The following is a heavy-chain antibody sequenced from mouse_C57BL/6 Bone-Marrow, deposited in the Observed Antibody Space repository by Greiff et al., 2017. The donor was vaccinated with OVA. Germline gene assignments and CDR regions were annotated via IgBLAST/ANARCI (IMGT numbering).Heavy chain of an antibody. CDR2: IDPSDSET. Sequence: QVQLQQSGAELVRPGSSVKLSCKASGYTFTSYWMHWVQQRPIQGLEWIGNIDPSDSETHYNQKFKDKATLTVDKSSSTAYMQLSSLTSEDSAVDYCASSGLYAMDYWGQGTSVTVSS. V-gene: IGHV1-52*01. CDR3: ASSGLYAMDY. J-gene: IGHJ4*01. CDR1: GYTFTSYW. D-gene: IGHD3-2*02.